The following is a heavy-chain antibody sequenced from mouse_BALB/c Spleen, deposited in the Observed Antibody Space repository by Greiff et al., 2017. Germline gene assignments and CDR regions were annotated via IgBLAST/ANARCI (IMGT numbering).Heavy chain of an antibody. CDR3: ARYDYDGDYYAMDY. V-gene: IGHV1-20*02. CDR2: INPYNGDT. Sequence: VQLQQSGPELVKPGASVKISCKASGYSFTGYFMNWVMQSHGKSLEWIGRINPYNGDTFYNQKFKGKATLTVDKSSSTAHMELRSLASEDSAVYYCARYDYDGDYYAMDYWGQGTSVTVSS. J-gene: IGHJ4*01. D-gene: IGHD2-4*01. CDR1: GYSFTGYF.